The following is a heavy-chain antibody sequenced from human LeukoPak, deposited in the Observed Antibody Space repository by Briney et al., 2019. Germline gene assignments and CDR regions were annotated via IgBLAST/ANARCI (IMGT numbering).Heavy chain of an antibody. Sequence: SVKVSCKASGYTFTSYGISWVRQAPGQGLEWMGGIIPIFGTANYAQKFQGRVTITADESTSTAYMELSSLRSEDTAVYYCARGHIVGATNPFDYWGQGTLVTVSS. V-gene: IGHV1-69*13. CDR3: ARGHIVGATNPFDY. CDR2: IIPIFGTA. D-gene: IGHD1-26*01. J-gene: IGHJ4*02. CDR1: GYTFTSYG.